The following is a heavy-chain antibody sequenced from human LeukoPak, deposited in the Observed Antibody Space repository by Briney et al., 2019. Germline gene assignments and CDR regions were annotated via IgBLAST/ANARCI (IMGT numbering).Heavy chain of an antibody. Sequence: ASVKVSCKASGYTFTSYGISWVRQAPGQGLEWMGWISAYNGNTNYAQKLQGRVTMTTDTSTSTAYMELRSLRSDDTAVYYCARDRTREQWLLAGNYYYYGMDVWGQGTTVTVSS. CDR2: ISAYNGNT. J-gene: IGHJ6*02. V-gene: IGHV1-18*01. CDR1: GYTFTSYG. CDR3: ARDRTREQWLLAGNYYYYGMDV. D-gene: IGHD6-19*01.